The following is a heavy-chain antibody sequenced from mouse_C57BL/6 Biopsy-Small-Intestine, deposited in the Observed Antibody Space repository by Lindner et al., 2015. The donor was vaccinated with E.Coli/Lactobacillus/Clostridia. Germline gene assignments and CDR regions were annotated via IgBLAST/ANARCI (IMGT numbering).Heavy chain of an antibody. CDR2: INPGSGGT. V-gene: IGHV1-54*01. Sequence: VQLQESGAELVRPGTSVKVSCKASGYAFTDYLIEWVKQRPGQGLEWIGVINPGSGGTNYNEKFKGKATLTADKSSSTAYMQLSSLTSEDSAVYFCARNYYGKRGFDYWGRGTTLTVSS. D-gene: IGHD1-1*01. CDR3: ARNYYGKRGFDY. J-gene: IGHJ2*01. CDR1: GYAFTDYL.